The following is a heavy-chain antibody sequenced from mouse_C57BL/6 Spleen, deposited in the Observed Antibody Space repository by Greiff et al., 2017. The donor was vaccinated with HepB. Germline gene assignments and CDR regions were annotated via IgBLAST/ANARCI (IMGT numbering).Heavy chain of an antibody. D-gene: IGHD2-4*01. Sequence: LVESGAELVRPGASVTLSCKASGYTFTDYEMHWVKQTPVHGLEWIGAIDPETGGTAYNQKFKGKAILTADKSSSTANMELRSLTSEDSAVYYCTRGGDYDGPWFAYWGQGTLVTVSA. CDR1: GYTFTDYE. CDR3: TRGGDYDGPWFAY. CDR2: IDPETGGT. J-gene: IGHJ3*01. V-gene: IGHV1-15*01.